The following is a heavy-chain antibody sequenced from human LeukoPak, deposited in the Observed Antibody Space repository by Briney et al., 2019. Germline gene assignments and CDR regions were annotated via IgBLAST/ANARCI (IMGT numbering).Heavy chain of an antibody. V-gene: IGHV4-31*03. Sequence: SETLSLTCTVSGGSIRSVGYSWSWMRQHPGKGLEWIGYIYYSGSTNYNPSLKSRITLSVDTSKNQFSLKLSSVTAADTAVYYCARVGGGTGGSSYFDYWGQGTLVTVCS. CDR1: GGSIRSVGYS. CDR3: ARVGGGTGGSSYFDY. J-gene: IGHJ4*02. D-gene: IGHD7-27*01. CDR2: IYYSGST.